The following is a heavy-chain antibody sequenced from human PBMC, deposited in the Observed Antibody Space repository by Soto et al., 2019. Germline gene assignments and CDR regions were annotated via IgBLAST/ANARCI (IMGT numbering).Heavy chain of an antibody. D-gene: IGHD3-16*01. J-gene: IGHJ4*02. CDR2: INSDGSST. Sequence: EVQLVESGGGLVQPGGSLRLACAASGFSFSSYCMYWVRQAPGKGLVWVSRINSDGSSTNYADSVKGRFTISRDNAKKTLYLQMNSLRAEDTAVYYCASDQFVLGSNHIGGIDYWGQGALVIVS. CDR3: ASDQFVLGSNHIGGIDY. V-gene: IGHV3-74*01. CDR1: GFSFSSYC.